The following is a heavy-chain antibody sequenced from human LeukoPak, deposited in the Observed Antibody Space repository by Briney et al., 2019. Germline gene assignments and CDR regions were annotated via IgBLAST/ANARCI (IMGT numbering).Heavy chain of an antibody. CDR1: GFTFSSHL. CDR3: ARSTSGTFDY. CDR2: ISSDGTYT. Sequence: PGGSLRLSCAASGFTFSSHLMHWVRQAPGKGLVWVSRISSDGTYTNYADSVRGRYTISRDNAKNTLYLQMNSLRAEDTAIYYCARSTSGTFDYWGQGMLVTVSS. J-gene: IGHJ4*02. D-gene: IGHD6-13*01. V-gene: IGHV3-74*01.